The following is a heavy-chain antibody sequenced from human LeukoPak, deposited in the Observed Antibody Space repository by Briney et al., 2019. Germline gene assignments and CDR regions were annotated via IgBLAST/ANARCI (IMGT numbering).Heavy chain of an antibody. V-gene: IGHV3-11*04. Sequence: GGSLTLSCAASGFTFSGYYMSWIRQAPGKGLEWVSYISSSGSTIYYADSVKGRFTISRDNAKNSLYLQMNSLRAEDTAVYYCARGEGILRFSPICDYWGQGTLVTVSS. CDR1: GFTFSGYY. CDR3: ARGEGILRFSPICDY. CDR2: ISSSGSTI. D-gene: IGHD3-3*01. J-gene: IGHJ4*02.